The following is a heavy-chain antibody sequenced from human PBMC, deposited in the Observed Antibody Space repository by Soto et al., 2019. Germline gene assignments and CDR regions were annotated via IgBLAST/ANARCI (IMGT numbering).Heavy chain of an antibody. CDR3: ARKPIHHFFAGYYSVDY. CDR2: INHSGTT. CDR1: GGSFSDYY. D-gene: IGHD3-9*01. Sequence: QVQLRQWGAGLLKPSETLSLTCAVFGGSFSDYYWTWIRQPPGKGLEWIGEINHSGTTSYNPSLKSRLTISVDTSNNQFSLKLSSVTAADTAVYYCARKPIHHFFAGYYSVDYWGQGTLVTVSS. J-gene: IGHJ4*02. V-gene: IGHV4-34*01.